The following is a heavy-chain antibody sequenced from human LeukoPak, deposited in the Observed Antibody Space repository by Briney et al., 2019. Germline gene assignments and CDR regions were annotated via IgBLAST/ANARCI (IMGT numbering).Heavy chain of an antibody. CDR3: ARGRDYYDSSGIFDY. CDR1: GFTFSSYA. J-gene: IGHJ4*02. D-gene: IGHD3-22*01. Sequence: GRSLRLSYAASGFTFSSYAMHWVRQAPGKGLEWVAVISYDGSNKYYADSVKGRFTISRDNSKNTLYLQMNSLRAEDTAVYYCARGRDYYDSSGIFDYWGQGTLVTVSS. CDR2: ISYDGSNK. V-gene: IGHV3-30*04.